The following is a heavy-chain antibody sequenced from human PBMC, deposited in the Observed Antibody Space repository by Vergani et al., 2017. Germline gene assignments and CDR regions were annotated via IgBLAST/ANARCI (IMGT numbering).Heavy chain of an antibody. Sequence: EVQLVESGGGLVKPGGSLRLSCAASGFTFSSNSMNWVRQAPGKGLDWVSSISSSSSYIYYADSVKGRFPISRDNAKNSLYLQMNSLRAEDTAVYYCARVLWPQRDNYFDYWGQGTLVTVSS. CDR3: ARVLWPQRDNYFDY. CDR2: ISSSSSYI. J-gene: IGHJ4*02. D-gene: IGHD3-16*01. V-gene: IGHV3-21*01. CDR1: GFTFSSNS.